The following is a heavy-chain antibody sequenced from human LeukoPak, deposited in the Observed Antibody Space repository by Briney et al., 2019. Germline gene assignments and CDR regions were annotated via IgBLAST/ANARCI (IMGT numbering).Heavy chain of an antibody. CDR3: ALNWNDGEHEYYYHGMDV. CDR2: MNPNSGNT. CDR1: GYTFTSYD. J-gene: IGHJ6*02. V-gene: IGHV1-8*01. D-gene: IGHD1-20*01. Sequence: ASVKVSCKASGYTFTSYDINWVRQATGQGLEWMGWMNPNSGNTGYAQKFQGRVTMTRNTSISTAYMELSSLRSEDTAVYYCALNWNDGEHEYYYHGMDVWGQGTTVTVSS.